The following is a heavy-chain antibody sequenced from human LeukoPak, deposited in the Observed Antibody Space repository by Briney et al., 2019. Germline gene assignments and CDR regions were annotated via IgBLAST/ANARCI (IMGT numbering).Heavy chain of an antibody. Sequence: SAKVSCKASGGTFSSYTISWVRQAPGQGLEWMGRIIPILGIANYAQKFQGRVTITADKSTSTAYMELSSLRSEDTAVYYCAALYYYDSSGYYPIDYWGQGTLVTVSS. CDR3: AALYYYDSSGYYPIDY. J-gene: IGHJ4*02. CDR2: IIPILGIA. CDR1: GGTFSSYT. D-gene: IGHD3-22*01. V-gene: IGHV1-69*02.